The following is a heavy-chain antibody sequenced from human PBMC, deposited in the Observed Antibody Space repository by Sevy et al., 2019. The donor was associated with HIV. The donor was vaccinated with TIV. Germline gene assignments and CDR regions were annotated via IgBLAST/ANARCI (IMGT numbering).Heavy chain of an antibody. J-gene: IGHJ4*02. CDR1: GGSFSGYY. V-gene: IGHV4-34*01. Sequence: SETLSLTCAVYGGSFSGYYWSWIRQPPGKGLEWIGEINHSGSTNYNPSLKSRVTISVDTSKNQFSLKLSSVTAADTAVYYCARLSSGYHFYIDYWGQGTLVTVSS. D-gene: IGHD3-22*01. CDR2: INHSGST. CDR3: ARLSSGYHFYIDY.